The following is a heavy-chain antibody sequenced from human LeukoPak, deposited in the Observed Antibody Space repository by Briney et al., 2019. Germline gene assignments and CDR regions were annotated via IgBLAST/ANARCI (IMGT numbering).Heavy chain of an antibody. CDR2: IRSKANSYAT. CDR3: ARDSGGENDY. Sequence: PGGSLRLSCAASGFTFSGSAMHWVRQASGKGLEWVGRIRSKANSYATAYAASVKGRFTISRDDSKNTLYLQMNSLRAEDTAVYYCARDSGGENDYWGQGTLVTVSS. CDR1: GFTFSGSA. J-gene: IGHJ4*02. V-gene: IGHV3-73*01. D-gene: IGHD3-16*01.